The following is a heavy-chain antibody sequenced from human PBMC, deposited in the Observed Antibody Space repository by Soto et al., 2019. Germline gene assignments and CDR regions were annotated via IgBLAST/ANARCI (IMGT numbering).Heavy chain of an antibody. Sequence: EVQLVESGGGLVQPGGSLRLSCAASGFTFSNYWMHWVRQAPGKGLVWVSRINSAGSSTTYADSVKGRITISRDNAKNTLYLQLNILRAEDTAVYYCARDGYPGDAFDIWGQGTVVTVYS. V-gene: IGHV3-74*01. CDR2: INSAGSST. CDR3: ARDGYPGDAFDI. D-gene: IGHD3-16*02. J-gene: IGHJ3*02. CDR1: GFTFSNYW.